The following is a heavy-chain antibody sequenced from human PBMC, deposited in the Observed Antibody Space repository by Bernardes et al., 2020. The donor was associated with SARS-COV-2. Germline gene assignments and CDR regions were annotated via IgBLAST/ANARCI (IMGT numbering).Heavy chain of an antibody. Sequence: SGPTLVKPTQTLTLTCTFSGFSLSPSGVAVGWIRQPPGKALEWLAFIYWDDDKRYNPSLKSRLTITKDTSKNQVVLTMTNMDPVDTATYYCAHRPSTLYSSSWFYSWLDRWGQGTLVTVSS. CDR3: AHRPSTLYSSSWFYSWLDR. CDR2: IYWDDDK. J-gene: IGHJ5*02. V-gene: IGHV2-5*02. D-gene: IGHD6-13*01. CDR1: GFSLSPSGVA.